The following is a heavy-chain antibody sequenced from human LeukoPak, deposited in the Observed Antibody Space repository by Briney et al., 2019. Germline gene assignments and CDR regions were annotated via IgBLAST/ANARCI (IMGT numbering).Heavy chain of an antibody. V-gene: IGHV1-69*13. D-gene: IGHD3-22*01. Sequence: ASVKVSCKASGGTFSIYAISWVRQAPGQGLEWMGGIIPIFGTANYAQKFQGRVTITADESTRTAYMELSSLRSEDTAVYYCARVPTWDNYYDSSGYYYYYGMDVWGQGTTVTVSS. CDR3: ARVPTWDNYYDSSGYYYYYGMDV. J-gene: IGHJ6*02. CDR1: GGTFSIYA. CDR2: IIPIFGTA.